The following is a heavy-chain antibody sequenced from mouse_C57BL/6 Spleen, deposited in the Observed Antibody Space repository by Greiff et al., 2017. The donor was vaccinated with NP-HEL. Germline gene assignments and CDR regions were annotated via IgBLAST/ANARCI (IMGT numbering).Heavy chain of an antibody. CDR3: ARWNYDYDYYAMDY. D-gene: IGHD2-4*01. V-gene: IGHV1-7*01. Sequence: VQLQQSGAELAKPGASVKLSCKASGYTFTSYWMHWVKQRPGQGLEWIGYINPSSGYTKYNQKFKDKATLTADKSSSTAYMQLRSLTYEDAAVYYCARWNYDYDYYAMDYWGQGTSVTVSS. J-gene: IGHJ4*01. CDR2: INPSSGYT. CDR1: GYTFTSYW.